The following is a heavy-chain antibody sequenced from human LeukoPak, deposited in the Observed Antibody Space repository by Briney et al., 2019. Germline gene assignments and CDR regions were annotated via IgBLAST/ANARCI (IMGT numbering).Heavy chain of an antibody. CDR3: ATPRIGGPGIDF. D-gene: IGHD1-14*01. J-gene: IGHJ4*02. V-gene: IGHV4-39*01. CDR1: GGSIRSSNFY. CDR2: IYYSGTT. Sequence: PSETLSLTCSVSGGSIRSSNFYWGWIRQPPGKGLEWIGNIYYSGTTYYSPSLRSRVTMSVDTSKSQFSLRLRSVSAEDTAVYYCATPRIGGPGIDFWGLGTLVTVSS.